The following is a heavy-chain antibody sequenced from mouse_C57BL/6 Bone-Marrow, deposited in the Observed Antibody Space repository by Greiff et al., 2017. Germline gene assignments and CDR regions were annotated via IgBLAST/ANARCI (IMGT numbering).Heavy chain of an antibody. Sequence: QVQLQQSGAELVKPGASVKISCKASGYAFSSYWMNWVKQRPGKGLEWIGQIYPGDGDTNYNGKFKGKATLTADKSSSTAYMQLSSLTSEDSAVYFCAIITTVVAPYAMDYWGQGTSVTVSS. CDR3: AIITTVVAPYAMDY. CDR2: IYPGDGDT. D-gene: IGHD1-1*01. CDR1: GYAFSSYW. V-gene: IGHV1-80*01. J-gene: IGHJ4*01.